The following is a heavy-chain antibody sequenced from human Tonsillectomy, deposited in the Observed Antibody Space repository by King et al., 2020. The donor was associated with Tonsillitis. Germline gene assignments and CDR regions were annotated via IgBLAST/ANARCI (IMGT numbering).Heavy chain of an antibody. Sequence: VQLVESGGGLVQPGGSLRLSCAASGFTFSSYWMSWVRQAPGKGLEWVANIKQDGSEKYYVDSVKGRLTISRDNAKNSLYLQMNSLRAEDTAVYYCARAFRDFWSGYGGMNWFDPWGQGTLVTVSS. J-gene: IGHJ5*02. V-gene: IGHV3-7*01. CDR3: ARAFRDFWSGYGGMNWFDP. CDR1: GFTFSSYW. CDR2: IKQDGSEK. D-gene: IGHD3-3*01.